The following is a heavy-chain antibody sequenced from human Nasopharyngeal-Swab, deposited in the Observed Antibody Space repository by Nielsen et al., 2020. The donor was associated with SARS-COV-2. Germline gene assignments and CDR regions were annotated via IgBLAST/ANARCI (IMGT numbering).Heavy chain of an antibody. Sequence: VSVKVSCKASGYTFTSYDINWVRQATGQGLEWMGWMNPNSGNTGYAQKFQGRVTMTRNTSISTAYMELSSLRSEDTAVYYCTAMVTGLLYYYYGMDVWGQGTTVTVSS. D-gene: IGHD5-18*01. J-gene: IGHJ6*02. CDR1: GYTFTSYD. V-gene: IGHV1-8*01. CDR2: MNPNSGNT. CDR3: TAMVTGLLYYYYGMDV.